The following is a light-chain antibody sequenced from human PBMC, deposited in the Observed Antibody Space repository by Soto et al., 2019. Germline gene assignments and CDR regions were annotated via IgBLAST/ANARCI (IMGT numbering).Light chain of an antibody. CDR3: QRSYTPPWT. Sequence: DIQMTQSPSSLSASVGDRVTITCRASQSMSIYLNWYQQKPGKAPKLLIYAASGLQSGVLSRFSGSASGTEFTLTITSLQPEDFATYYCQRSYTPPWTFGQGTKVEIK. CDR2: AAS. J-gene: IGKJ1*01. V-gene: IGKV1-39*01. CDR1: QSMSIY.